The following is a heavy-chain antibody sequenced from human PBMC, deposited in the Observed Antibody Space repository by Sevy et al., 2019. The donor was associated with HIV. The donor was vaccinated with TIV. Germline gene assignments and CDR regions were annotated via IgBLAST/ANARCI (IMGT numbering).Heavy chain of an antibody. CDR3: ARNWGYSYYYMDV. CDR1: GFTFSSYW. CDR2: IKQDGSEK. V-gene: IGHV3-7*03. J-gene: IGHJ6*03. D-gene: IGHD7-27*01. Sequence: GGSLRLSCAASGFTFSSYWMSWVHQAPGKGLEWVANIKQDGSEKYYVDSVKGRFTISRDNAKNSLYLQMNSLRAEDTAVYYCARNWGYSYYYMDVWGKGTTVTVSS.